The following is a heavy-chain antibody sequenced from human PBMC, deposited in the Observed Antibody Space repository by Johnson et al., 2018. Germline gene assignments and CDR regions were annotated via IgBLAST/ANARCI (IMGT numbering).Heavy chain of an antibody. V-gene: IGHV3-30-3*01. J-gene: IGHJ3*02. Sequence: QVQLVESGGGVVQPGRSLRLSCAASGFTFSSYAVHWVRQAPGKGLEWVALISNDGSNKDYVDSVKGRFTISRDNSKNTLYLQMNSLRAEDTAVYYCARERSIDSGGWDAASDIWGQGTTVTVS. CDR1: GFTFSSYA. CDR3: ARERSIDSGGWDAASDI. D-gene: IGHD5-12*01. CDR2: ISNDGSNK.